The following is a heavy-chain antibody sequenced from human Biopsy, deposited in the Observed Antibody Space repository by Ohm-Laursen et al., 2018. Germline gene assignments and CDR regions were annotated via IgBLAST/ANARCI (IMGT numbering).Heavy chain of an antibody. J-gene: IGHJ6*01. CDR2: IISMVGTP. Sequence: SVKASCKASGGTFNNYGITWVRQAPGHGLEWVGRIISMVGTPKYAQKFQGRATITVDKSASTAYLDLSSLKSEDTAVYYCARDKTVLNYYFASDVWGQGTTVTVSS. CDR3: ARDKTVLNYYFASDV. D-gene: IGHD2/OR15-2a*01. CDR1: GGTFNNYG. V-gene: IGHV1-69*04.